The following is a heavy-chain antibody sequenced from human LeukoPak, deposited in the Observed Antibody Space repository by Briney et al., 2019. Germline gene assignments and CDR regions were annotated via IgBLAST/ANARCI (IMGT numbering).Heavy chain of an antibody. J-gene: IGHJ4*02. CDR3: ASLYSSGWTFDY. CDR1: GGSFSGYY. Sequence: SETLSLTCAVYGGSFSGYYWSWIRQPLGKGLEWIGEINHSGSTNYNPSLKSRVTISVDTSKNQFSLKLSSVTAADTAVYYCASLYSSGWTFDYWGQGTLVTVSS. D-gene: IGHD6-19*01. CDR2: INHSGST. V-gene: IGHV4-34*01.